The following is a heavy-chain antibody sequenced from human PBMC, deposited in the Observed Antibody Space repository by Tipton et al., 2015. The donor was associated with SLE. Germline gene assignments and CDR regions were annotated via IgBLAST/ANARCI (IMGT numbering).Heavy chain of an antibody. CDR1: GGTFSSNT. CDR2: IIPIFGTA. CDR3: ARCGSAPCKLDY. D-gene: IGHD2/OR15-2a*01. V-gene: IGHV1-69*05. J-gene: IGHJ4*02. Sequence: QSGAEVKRPGSSVKVSCKASGGTFSSNTISWVRQAPGQGPEWMGGIIPIFGTANYAQKFQGRFSMTRDTSTSTVYMELSSLTSEDTAVYYCARCGSAPCKLDYWGQGTLVTVSS.